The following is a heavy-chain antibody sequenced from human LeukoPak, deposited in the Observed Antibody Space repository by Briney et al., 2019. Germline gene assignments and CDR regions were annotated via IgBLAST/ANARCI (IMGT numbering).Heavy chain of an antibody. CDR3: ARGLSTTTVTPFDY. V-gene: IGHV4-34*01. CDR2: INHSGST. CDR1: GGSFSGYY. Sequence: SETLSLTCAVYGGSFSGYYWSWIRQPPGKGLEWIGEINHSGSTNYNPSLKSRVTISVDTSKNQFSLKLSSVTAADTAVYYCARGLSTTTVTPFDYWGQGTLVTVSS. D-gene: IGHD4-17*01. J-gene: IGHJ4*02.